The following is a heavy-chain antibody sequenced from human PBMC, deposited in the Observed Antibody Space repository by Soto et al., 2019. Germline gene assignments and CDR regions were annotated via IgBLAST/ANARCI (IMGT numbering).Heavy chain of an antibody. V-gene: IGHV3-33*01. J-gene: IGHJ4*02. CDR1: GFTFSTYA. CDR2: IWYDGSNK. Sequence: QMQLVESGGGVVQSGRSLRLSCAASGFTFSTYAMQWVRQAPGKGLEWVAVIWYDGSNKYYGDSVKGRFTISRGNSKNTLYLQMNSLRLEDTAIYYCARDYSRSSGRMVDYWGQGTLVTVSS. CDR3: ARDYSRSSGRMVDY. D-gene: IGHD6-6*01.